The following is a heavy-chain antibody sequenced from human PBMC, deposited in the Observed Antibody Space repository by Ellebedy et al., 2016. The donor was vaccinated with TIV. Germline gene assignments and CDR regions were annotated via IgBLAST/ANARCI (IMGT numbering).Heavy chain of an antibody. V-gene: IGHV3-15*01. D-gene: IGHD3-10*01. CDR2: IKSKTDGGTT. Sequence: GGSLRLXXAAPGFTFSNAWMSWVRQAPGKGLEWVGRIKSKTDGGTTDYAAPVKGRFTISRDDSKNTLYLQMNSLKTEDTAVYYCTTVDYGSGSYVNYYYGMDVWGQGTTVTVSS. J-gene: IGHJ6*02. CDR1: GFTFSNAW. CDR3: TTVDYGSGSYVNYYYGMDV.